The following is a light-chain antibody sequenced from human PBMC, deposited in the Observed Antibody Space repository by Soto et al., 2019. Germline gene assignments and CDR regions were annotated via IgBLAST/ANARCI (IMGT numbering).Light chain of an antibody. CDR2: DVS. CDR1: SSDVGGYNY. V-gene: IGLV2-14*01. J-gene: IGLJ1*01. CDR3: SSYTTSNTRQIV. Sequence: QSDLTQPASVSGFPGQSISISCTRTSSDVGGYNYVSWYQQHPGKAPKFMIYDVSNRPSGVSNRFSGSKSGNTASLTISGLQAEDEADYYCSSYTTSNTRQIVFGTGTKVTVL.